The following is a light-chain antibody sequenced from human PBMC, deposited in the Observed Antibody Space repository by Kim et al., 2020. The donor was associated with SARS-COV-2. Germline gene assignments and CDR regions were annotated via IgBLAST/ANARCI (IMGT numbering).Light chain of an antibody. CDR3: QQYAGALPNA. V-gene: IGKV3-20*01. Sequence: SPVERPSLSCRASGIMSSSHLAWYQHKPGQAPRLLIYGASSRATGIPDRFSGSGSGRDFTLSISRLEPEDFAVYYCQQYAGALPNAFGQGTKLEI. J-gene: IGKJ2*01. CDR2: GAS. CDR1: GIMSSSH.